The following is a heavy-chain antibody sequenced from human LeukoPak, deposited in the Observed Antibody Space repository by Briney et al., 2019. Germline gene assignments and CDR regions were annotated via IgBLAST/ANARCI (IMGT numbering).Heavy chain of an antibody. CDR3: ASDRVLGSGSLDN. V-gene: IGHV3-74*01. CDR2: IRGDGYDT. D-gene: IGHD3-10*01. Sequence: PGGSLRLSCAASGFTFSSYSMNWVRQAPGKGLVLVSRIRGDGYDTNYADSVEGRFTISRDNARHTLYLQMTSLRADDTAVYYCASDRVLGSGSLDNWGQGTLVTVSS. CDR1: GFTFSSYS. J-gene: IGHJ4*02.